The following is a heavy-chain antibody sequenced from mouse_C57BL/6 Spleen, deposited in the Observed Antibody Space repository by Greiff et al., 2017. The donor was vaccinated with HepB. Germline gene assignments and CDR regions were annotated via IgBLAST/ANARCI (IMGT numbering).Heavy chain of an antibody. V-gene: IGHV5-4*01. CDR3: ARDLSGGGYFDY. Sequence: VQRVESGGGLVKPGGSLKLSCAASGFTFSSYAMSWVRQTPEKRLEWVATISDGGSYTYYPDNVKGRFTISRDNAKNNLYLQMSHLKSEDTAMYYCARDLSGGGYFDYWGQGTTLTVSS. CDR2: ISDGGSYT. D-gene: IGHD1-1*02. J-gene: IGHJ2*01. CDR1: GFTFSSYA.